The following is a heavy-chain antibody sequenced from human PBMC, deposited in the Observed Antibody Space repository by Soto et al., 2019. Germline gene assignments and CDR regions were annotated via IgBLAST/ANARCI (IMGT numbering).Heavy chain of an antibody. CDR3: TREWWGDFA. D-gene: IGHD2-8*01. CDR2: IKTKNDGETT. Sequence: EGQLVESGGGLVKPGESLRLSCEVSGITINTAWMSWVRQAPGKGLEWVGRIKTKNDGETTEFAAAVDGRFSISRDDSRNTIHLQMNSLRTEDTAVYYCTREWWGDFAWGQGSLVTVSS. CDR1: GITINTAW. J-gene: IGHJ4*02. V-gene: IGHV3-15*01.